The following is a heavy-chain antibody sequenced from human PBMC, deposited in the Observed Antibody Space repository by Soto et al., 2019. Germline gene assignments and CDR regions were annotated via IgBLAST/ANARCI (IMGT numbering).Heavy chain of an antibody. V-gene: IGHV3-21*01. J-gene: IGHJ5*02. D-gene: IGHD6-6*01. CDR1: GFTFSSYS. CDR2: ISSSSSYI. Sequence: GGSLRLSCADSGFTFSSYSMNWVRQAPGKGLEWVSSISSSSSYIYYADSVKGRFTISRDNAKNSLYLQMNSLRAEDTAVYYCARGVAARPTWFDPWGQGTLVT. CDR3: ARGVAARPTWFDP.